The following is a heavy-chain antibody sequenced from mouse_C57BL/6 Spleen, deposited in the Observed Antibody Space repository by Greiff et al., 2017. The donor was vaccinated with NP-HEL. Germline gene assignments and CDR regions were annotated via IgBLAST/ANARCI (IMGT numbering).Heavy chain of an antibody. CDR1: GYAFSSSW. V-gene: IGHV1-82*01. D-gene: IGHD1-1*01. CDR3: ARPLMTTAYFDY. J-gene: IGHJ2*01. CDR2: IYPGDGDT. Sequence: VQLQQSGPELVKPGASVKISCKASGYAFSSSWMNWVKQRPGKGLEWIGRIYPGDGDTNYNGKFKGKATLTADKSSSTAYMQLSSLTSEDSAVYFCARPLMTTAYFDYWGQGTTLTVSS.